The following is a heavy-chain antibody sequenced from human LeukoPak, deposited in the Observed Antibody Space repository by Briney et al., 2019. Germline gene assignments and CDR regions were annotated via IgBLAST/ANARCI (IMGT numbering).Heavy chain of an antibody. Sequence: GSSVKVSCKASGGTFSSYAISWVRQAPGQGLEWMGGIIPIFGTANYAQKFHGRATITADETTSTAYMELGSLRSEDTAVYYCAGGRFYCSSTSCYTNYYYYMDVWGKGTTVTVSS. CDR3: AGGRFYCSSTSCYTNYYYYMDV. CDR2: IIPIFGTA. CDR1: GGTFSSYA. D-gene: IGHD2-2*02. J-gene: IGHJ6*03. V-gene: IGHV1-69*01.